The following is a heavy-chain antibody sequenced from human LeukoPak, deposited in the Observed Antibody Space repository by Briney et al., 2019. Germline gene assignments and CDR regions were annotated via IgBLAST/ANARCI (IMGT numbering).Heavy chain of an antibody. CDR1: GYTLTELS. D-gene: IGHD2-2*01. V-gene: IGHV1-24*01. CDR2: FDPEDGET. Sequence: ASVKVSCKVSGYTLTELSMHWVRQAPGKGLEWMGGFDPEDGETIYAQNFQGRVTMTRNTSISTAFMELSSLRSEDTAVYYCARPGKYCSSTSCSPNDAFDIWGQGTVVTVSS. CDR3: ARPGKYCSSTSCSPNDAFDI. J-gene: IGHJ3*02.